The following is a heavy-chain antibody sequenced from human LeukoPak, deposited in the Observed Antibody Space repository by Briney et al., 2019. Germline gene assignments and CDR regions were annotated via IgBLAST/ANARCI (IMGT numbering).Heavy chain of an antibody. V-gene: IGHV1-24*01. D-gene: IGHD2-21*01. CDR3: ATVRIRDRSFDY. Sequence: ASVKVSCKVSGYTLTELSVHWVRQAPGKGLEWMGGFDPEDGETIYAQKFQGRVTMTEDTSTDTAYMELSSLRSEDTAVYYCATVRIRDRSFDYWGQGTLVTVSS. J-gene: IGHJ4*02. CDR2: FDPEDGET. CDR1: GYTLTELS.